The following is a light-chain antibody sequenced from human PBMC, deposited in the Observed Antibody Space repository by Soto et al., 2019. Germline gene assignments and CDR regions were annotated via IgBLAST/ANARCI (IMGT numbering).Light chain of an antibody. CDR3: DHRNSEPST. J-gene: IGKJ5*01. Sequence: ENRGTSTCRASQGISSYLAWYQQKPGKAPKLLIYAASSLPTGIPSRFSGSGSGTDFTLTISSLGLGDWASYYCDHRNSEPSTFGHGTRLEI. V-gene: IGKV1-9*01. CDR2: AAS. CDR1: QGISSY.